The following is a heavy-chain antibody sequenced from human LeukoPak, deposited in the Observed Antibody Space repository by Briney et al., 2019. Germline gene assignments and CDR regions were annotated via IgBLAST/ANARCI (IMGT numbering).Heavy chain of an antibody. D-gene: IGHD6-19*01. CDR2: TSYDGSNK. V-gene: IGHV3-30*04. Sequence: GRSLRLSCAASGFTFSSYAMHWVRQAPGKGLEWVAVTSYDGSNKYYADSVKGRFTISRDNSKNTLYLQLNSLRAEDTAVYYCARVVAGIDYYYMDVWGKGTTVTVSS. CDR1: GFTFSSYA. CDR3: ARVVAGIDYYYMDV. J-gene: IGHJ6*03.